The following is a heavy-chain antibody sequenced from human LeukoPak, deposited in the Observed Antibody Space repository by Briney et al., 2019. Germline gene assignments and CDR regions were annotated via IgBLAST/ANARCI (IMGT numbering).Heavy chain of an antibody. CDR2: ISGSGGST. D-gene: IGHD3-3*02. J-gene: IGHJ4*02. CDR1: GFTVSSNY. V-gene: IGHV3-23*01. CDR3: AKVLSVALSAYLDY. Sequence: GGSLRLSCAASGFTVSSNYMSWVRQAPGKGLEWVSAISGSGGSTYYADSVKGRFTIFRDNSKNTLYLQMNGLRAEDTAVYYCAKVLSVALSAYLDYWGQGTLVTVSS.